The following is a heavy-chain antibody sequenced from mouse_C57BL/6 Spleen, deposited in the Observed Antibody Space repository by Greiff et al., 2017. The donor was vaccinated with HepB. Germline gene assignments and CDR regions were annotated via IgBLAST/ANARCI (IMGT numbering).Heavy chain of an antibody. CDR2: INPNNGGT. J-gene: IGHJ2*01. CDR3: AREGTAQALVDY. Sequence: EVQLQQSGPELVKPGASVKISCKASGYTFTDYYMNWVKQSHGKSLEWIGDINPNNGGTSYNQKFKGKATLTVDKSSSTAYIELRSLTSEDSAVYYCAREGTAQALVDYWGQGTTLTVSS. V-gene: IGHV1-26*01. CDR1: GYTFTDYY. D-gene: IGHD3-2*02.